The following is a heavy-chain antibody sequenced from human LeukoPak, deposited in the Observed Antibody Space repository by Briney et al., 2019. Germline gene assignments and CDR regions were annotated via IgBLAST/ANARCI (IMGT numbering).Heavy chain of an antibody. CDR2: ISGYNGKI. V-gene: IGHV1-18*01. J-gene: IGHJ3*01. CDR1: GHTFVRYG. D-gene: IGHD2-2*01. CDR3: ARRFCSSVSCYDDDAFDV. Sequence: ASVKVSCKASGHTFVRYGISWVRQAPGQGLEWMGWISGYNGKINYAQKFQGRVTMTTDTSTTTAYLKLRSLTSEDTAVYYCARRFCSSVSCYDDDAFDVWGQGTLVTVSS.